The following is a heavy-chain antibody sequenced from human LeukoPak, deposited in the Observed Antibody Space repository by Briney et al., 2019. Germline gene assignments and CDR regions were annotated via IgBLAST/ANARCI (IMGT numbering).Heavy chain of an antibody. D-gene: IGHD4-17*01. Sequence: GGSLRLSCVVFGLSVSSTYMTWVRQAPGKGLEWVSVIYSGGGTNYPDSVKGRFSISRDNSKNTLYLQMKSLRAEDTAVYYCVGEGTYWGQGTLVTVSS. CDR1: GLSVSSTY. CDR2: IYSGGGT. CDR3: VGEGTY. J-gene: IGHJ4*02. V-gene: IGHV3-53*01.